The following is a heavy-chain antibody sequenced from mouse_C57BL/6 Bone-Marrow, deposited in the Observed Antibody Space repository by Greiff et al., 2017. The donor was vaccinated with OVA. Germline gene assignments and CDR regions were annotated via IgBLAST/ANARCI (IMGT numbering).Heavy chain of an antibody. CDR2: IRNKANGYTT. J-gene: IGHJ2*01. D-gene: IGHD2-3*01. V-gene: IGHV7-3*01. Sequence: EVKVVESGGGLVQPGGSLSLSCAASGFTFTDYYMSWVRQPPGKALEWLGFIRNKANGYTTEYSASVKGRFTISRDNSKSILYLQMNALRAEDSATYYCARYPYDGYYTWYFDYWGQGTTLTVSS. CDR1: GFTFTDYY. CDR3: ARYPYDGYYTWYFDY.